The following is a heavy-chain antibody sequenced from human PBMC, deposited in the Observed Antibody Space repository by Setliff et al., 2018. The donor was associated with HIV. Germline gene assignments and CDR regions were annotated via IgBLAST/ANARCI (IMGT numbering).Heavy chain of an antibody. V-gene: IGHV3-23*01. J-gene: IGHJ4*01. D-gene: IGHD6-19*01. Sequence: GGSLRLSCAASGFDFSSHAMSWVRQAPGKGLEWLSVISGHTINVYYADSVKGRFTISRDNAKNSLYLQMNSLRVEDTAVYYCTKRTGNGWSHTDYWGHGTLVTVSS. CDR1: GFDFSSHA. CDR2: ISGHTINV. CDR3: TKRTGNGWSHTDY.